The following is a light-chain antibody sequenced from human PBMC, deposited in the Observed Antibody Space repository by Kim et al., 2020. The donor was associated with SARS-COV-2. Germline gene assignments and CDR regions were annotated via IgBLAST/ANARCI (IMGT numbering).Light chain of an antibody. J-gene: IGLJ1*01. CDR1: RPNIARNP. Sequence: RVTNSCYETRPNIARNPVSWYQHPPATAPKPLIYSCSERPSAVPDPFSGSKSGTSASLAITGLQSEDEADYYCAGWDDSLNGYFFGTGTKVTVL. CDR2: SCS. CDR3: AGWDDSLNGYF. V-gene: IGLV1-44*01.